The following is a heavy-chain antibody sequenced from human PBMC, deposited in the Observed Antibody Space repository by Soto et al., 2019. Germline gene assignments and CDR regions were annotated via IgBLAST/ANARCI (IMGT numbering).Heavy chain of an antibody. CDR1: GFTFSSYA. D-gene: IGHD3-9*01. Sequence: PGGSLRLSCAASGFTFSSYAMSWVRQAPGKGLEWVSAISGSGGSTYYADSVKGRFTISRDNSKNTLYLQMNSLRAEDTAVYYCAHWGFDWLLPKDYWGQGTLVTVSS. CDR3: AHWGFDWLLPKDY. CDR2: ISGSGGST. V-gene: IGHV3-23*01. J-gene: IGHJ4*02.